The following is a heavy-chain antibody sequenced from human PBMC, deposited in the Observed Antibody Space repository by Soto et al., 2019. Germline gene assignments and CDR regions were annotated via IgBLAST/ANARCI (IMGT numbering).Heavy chain of an antibody. J-gene: IGHJ4*02. V-gene: IGHV1-69*12. D-gene: IGHD2-15*01. CDR1: GGTFSSYA. CDR3: AREGRVVGASFYYFDY. CDR2: IIPIFGTA. Sequence: QVQLVQSGAEVKKPGSSVKVSCKASGGTFSSYAISWVRQAPGQGLEWMGGIIPIFGTANYAQKFQGRVTITADESTSTAYMELSSLRSEDTAVYYCAREGRVVGASFYYFDYWGQGTLVTVSS.